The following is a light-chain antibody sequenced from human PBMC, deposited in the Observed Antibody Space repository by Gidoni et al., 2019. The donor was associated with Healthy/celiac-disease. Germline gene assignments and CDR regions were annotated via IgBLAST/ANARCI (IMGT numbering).Light chain of an antibody. CDR2: LGS. Sequence: IVLTQSLLSLPVTPGEPASISCRSSQSPLHSNGYNYLDWYLQKPGQSPQLLIYLGSNRASGVPDRFSGSGSGTDFTLKSSRVEAEDVGVYYCMQALQTPITFXQXTRLEIK. V-gene: IGKV2-28*01. CDR1: QSPLHSNGYNY. J-gene: IGKJ5*01. CDR3: MQALQTPIT.